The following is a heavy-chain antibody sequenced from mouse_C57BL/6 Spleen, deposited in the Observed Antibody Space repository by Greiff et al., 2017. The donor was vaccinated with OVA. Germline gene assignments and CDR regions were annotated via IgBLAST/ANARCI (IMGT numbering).Heavy chain of an antibody. J-gene: IGHJ2*01. CDR3: TTPYDGYLDY. Sequence: VQLQQSGAELVRPGASVKLSCTASGFNIKDAYMHWVKQCPEQGLEWIGWIAHENGDPEYASTFQGKATITAYTAANTVYLQLSSLASEDTAVYYCTTPYDGYLDYWGQGTTLTVSS. CDR2: IAHENGDP. D-gene: IGHD2-3*01. V-gene: IGHV14-4*01. CDR1: GFNIKDAY.